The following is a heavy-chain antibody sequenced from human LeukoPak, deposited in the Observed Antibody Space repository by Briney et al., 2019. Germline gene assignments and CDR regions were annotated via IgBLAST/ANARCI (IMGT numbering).Heavy chain of an antibody. CDR2: INHSGST. V-gene: IGHV4-34*01. Sequence: SETLSLTCAVYGGSFSGYYWSWIRQPPGKGLEWIGEINHSGSTNYNPSLKSRVTISVDTSKNQFSLKLSSVTAADTAVYYCAVRRATYSYYGMDVWGQGTTVTVSS. J-gene: IGHJ6*02. CDR3: AVRRATYSYYGMDV. D-gene: IGHD1-26*01. CDR1: GGSFSGYY.